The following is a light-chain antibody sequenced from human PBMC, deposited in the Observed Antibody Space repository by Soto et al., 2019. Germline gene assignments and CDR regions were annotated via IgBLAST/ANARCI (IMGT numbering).Light chain of an antibody. V-gene: IGKV2-28*01. CDR2: LGS. Sequence: DIVMTQSPLSLPVTPGEPASISCRSSQSLLHSNGYNYLYWYLQKTAQSPQLLIYLGSNRASVVPDRFSGSGAGTDITLKISRVEADDVGFYCCMQALQRPLTFGGGTKVEIK. CDR1: QSLLHSNGYNY. CDR3: MQALQRPLT. J-gene: IGKJ4*01.